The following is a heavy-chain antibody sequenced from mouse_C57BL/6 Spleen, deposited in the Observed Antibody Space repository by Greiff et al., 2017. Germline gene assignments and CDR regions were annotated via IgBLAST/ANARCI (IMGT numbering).Heavy chain of an antibody. CDR2: INPSNGGT. Sequence: QVQLQQPGTELVKPGASVKLSCKASGYTFTSYWMHWVKQRPGQGLEWIGNINPSNGGTNYNEKFKDKATLTADKSSSTAYMQLSSLTYEDSAVYYCARSNSNEGFAYWGQGTLVTVSA. D-gene: IGHD2-5*01. CDR1: GYTFTSYW. J-gene: IGHJ3*01. V-gene: IGHV1-53*01. CDR3: ARSNSNEGFAY.